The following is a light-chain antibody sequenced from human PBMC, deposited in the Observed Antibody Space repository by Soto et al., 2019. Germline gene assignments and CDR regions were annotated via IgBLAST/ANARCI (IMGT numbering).Light chain of an antibody. CDR1: QSVSNN. CDR3: QQYMSYS. V-gene: IGKV3-15*01. Sequence: EIVLTQSPATLSLSPGERATLSCRASQSVSNNYLAWYQQKPGQAPRLLIYGASTRATGIPARFSGSGSGTEFTLTISSLQSEDFATYYCQQYMSYSFGQGTKVDI. CDR2: GAS. J-gene: IGKJ1*01.